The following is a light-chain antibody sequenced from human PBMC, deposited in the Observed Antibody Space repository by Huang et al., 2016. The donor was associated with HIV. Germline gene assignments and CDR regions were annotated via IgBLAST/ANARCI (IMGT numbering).Light chain of an antibody. CDR2: DTS. Sequence: EIVMTQSPVALSMSPGESATLSCRASQSVSNKLACYYQAPGQAPKLLIYDTSTRATGLPGRFSASGSGTEFTLTISSLQSEDYAVYCCQQYSKWPLTFGGGTKVEIK. J-gene: IGKJ4*01. V-gene: IGKV3D-15*01. CDR1: QSVSNK. CDR3: QQYSKWPLT.